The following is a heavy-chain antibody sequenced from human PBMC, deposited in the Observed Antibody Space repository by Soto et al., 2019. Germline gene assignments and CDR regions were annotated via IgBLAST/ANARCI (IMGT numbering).Heavy chain of an antibody. CDR3: SRGRDPHKGGRT. CDR1: GGSISSGGYY. D-gene: IGHD3-16*01. Sequence: SETLSLTCTVSGGSISSGGYYWSWIRQHPGKGLEWIGYIYYSGSTYYNPSLKSRVTISVDTSKNQFSLKLSSVTAADTAVYFCSRGRDPHKGGRTWGQGTLVTVSS. V-gene: IGHV4-31*03. J-gene: IGHJ5*02. CDR2: IYYSGST.